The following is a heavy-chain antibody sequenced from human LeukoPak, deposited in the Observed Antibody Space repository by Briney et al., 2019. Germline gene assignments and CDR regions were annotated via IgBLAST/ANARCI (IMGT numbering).Heavy chain of an antibody. CDR2: IYPGDSDT. J-gene: IGHJ4*02. Sequence: GESLKISCKGSGYSFTSYWIGWVRQMPGKGLEWMGIIYPGDSDTRYSPSFQGQVTISADKSISTAYLQWSSLKASDTAMYYCARHLGIAVAAAAPLGYWGQGTLVTVSS. CDR3: ARHLGIAVAAAAPLGY. CDR1: GYSFTSYW. V-gene: IGHV5-51*01. D-gene: IGHD6-19*01.